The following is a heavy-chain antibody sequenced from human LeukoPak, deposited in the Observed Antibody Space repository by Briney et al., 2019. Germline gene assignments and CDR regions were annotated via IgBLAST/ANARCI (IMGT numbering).Heavy chain of an antibody. CDR1: GGSISSHY. J-gene: IGHJ4*02. V-gene: IGHV4-59*11. D-gene: IGHD1-14*01. CDR2: IYYSGST. CDR3: ARGKATGEFDY. Sequence: SDTLSLTWTLSGGSISSHYWSWIRQPPGKGLEWIGYIYYSGSTNYNPSLKSRVTISVDTSKNQFSLKLSSVTAADTAVYYCARGKATGEFDYWGQGTLVTVSS.